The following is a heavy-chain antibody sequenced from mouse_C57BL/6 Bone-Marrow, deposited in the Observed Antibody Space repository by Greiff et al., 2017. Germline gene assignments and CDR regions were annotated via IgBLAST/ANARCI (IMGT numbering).Heavy chain of an antibody. CDR3: AQTAQAIPYAMDY. CDR1: GYAFSSSW. CDR2: IYPGDGDT. D-gene: IGHD3-2*02. Sequence: VQLQQSGPELVKPGASVEISCKASGYAFSSSWMNWVKQRPGKGLEWIGRIYPGDGDTNYNGKFKGKATLTADKSSSTAYMQLSSLTSEDSAVYFCAQTAQAIPYAMDYWGQGTSVTVSS. J-gene: IGHJ4*01. V-gene: IGHV1-82*01.